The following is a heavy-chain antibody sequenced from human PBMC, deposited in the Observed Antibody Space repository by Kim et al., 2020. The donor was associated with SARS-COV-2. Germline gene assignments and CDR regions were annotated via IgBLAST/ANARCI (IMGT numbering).Heavy chain of an antibody. V-gene: IGHV4-39*01. J-gene: IGHJ2*01. D-gene: IGHD6-19*01. CDR3: AIHQRYSSGWYVAL. CDR1: GGSLSSSSYY. Sequence: SETLSLTCTVSGGSLSSSSYYWGWIRQPPGKGLEWIGTAYYIANTYYNPSLKSRVTISVDTSKNQFSLKLVSVTAADTAVYYCAIHQRYSSGWYVAL. CDR2: AYYIANT.